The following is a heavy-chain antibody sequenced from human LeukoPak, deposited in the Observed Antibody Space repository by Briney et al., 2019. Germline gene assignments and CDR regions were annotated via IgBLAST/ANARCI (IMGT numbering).Heavy chain of an antibody. V-gene: IGHV3-23*01. Sequence: GGSLRLSCAASGFTFSSCAMDWVRQAPGKGLEWVSGISGSGRRTLYADSVKGRFTISRDNSKNTLYLQMNSLRAEDTAVYYCAKRGTIAVAGTEDYWGQGTLVTVSS. CDR3: AKRGTIAVAGTEDY. CDR1: GFTFSSCA. J-gene: IGHJ4*02. CDR2: ISGSGRRT. D-gene: IGHD6-19*01.